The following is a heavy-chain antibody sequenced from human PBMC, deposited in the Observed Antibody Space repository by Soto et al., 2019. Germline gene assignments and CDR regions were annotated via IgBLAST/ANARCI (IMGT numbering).Heavy chain of an antibody. Sequence: GGSLRLSCAASGFTFSSYAMHWVRQAPGKGLEWVAVISYDGSNKYYADSVKGRFTISRDNSKNTLYLQMNSLRAEDTAVYYCARATYYYDSSGYYYFDYWGQGTLVTFSS. CDR3: ARATYYYDSSGYYYFDY. J-gene: IGHJ4*02. V-gene: IGHV3-30*04. D-gene: IGHD3-22*01. CDR2: ISYDGSNK. CDR1: GFTFSSYA.